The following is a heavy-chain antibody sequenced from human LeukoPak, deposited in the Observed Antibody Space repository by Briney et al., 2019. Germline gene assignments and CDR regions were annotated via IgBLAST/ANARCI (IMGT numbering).Heavy chain of an antibody. V-gene: IGHV3-23*01. J-gene: IGHJ4*02. CDR1: GFTFSSYG. D-gene: IGHD3-22*01. CDR3: ARGLAYYYDSSAYFLDY. Sequence: PGGSLRLSCAASGFTFSSYGMSWVRQAPGKGLEWVSAISGSGGSTYYADSVKGRFTISRDNSKNTLYLQMNSLRPEDTAVYYCARGLAYYYDSSAYFLDYWGQGTLVTVPS. CDR2: ISGSGGST.